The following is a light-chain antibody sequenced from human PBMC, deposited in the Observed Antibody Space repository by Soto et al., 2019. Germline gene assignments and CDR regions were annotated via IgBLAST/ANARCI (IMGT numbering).Light chain of an antibody. CDR3: QQYNNWPGT. J-gene: IGKJ1*01. Sequence: EIVLTQSPGTLSVSPGERATLSCRASQSVSSKLAWYQQKPGQAPRLLFYGASTGATGIPARFSGSGSETEFTLSISSLQSEDFAVYYCQQYNNWPGTLGPGTKV. V-gene: IGKV3-15*01. CDR2: GAS. CDR1: QSVSSK.